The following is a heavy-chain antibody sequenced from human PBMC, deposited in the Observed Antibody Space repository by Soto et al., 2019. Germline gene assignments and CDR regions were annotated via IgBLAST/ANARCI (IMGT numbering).Heavy chain of an antibody. CDR1: GFTFSDYY. CDR2: ISSSGSTI. V-gene: IGHV3-11*01. Sequence: PGGSLRLSCAASGFTFSDYYMSWIRQAPGKGLEWVSYISSSGSTIYYADSVKGRFTISRDNAKNSLYLQMNSLRAEDTAVYYCEREGVIVATTYYYYYGMEVWGQGTTVTVS. CDR3: EREGVIVATTYYYYYGMEV. D-gene: IGHD5-12*01. J-gene: IGHJ6*02.